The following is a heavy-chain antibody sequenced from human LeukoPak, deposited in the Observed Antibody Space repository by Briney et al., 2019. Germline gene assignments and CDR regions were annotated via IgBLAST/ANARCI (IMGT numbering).Heavy chain of an antibody. Sequence: GVSLRLSCATSGFTFNNYGMHWVRQAPGKGLEWVALIQPDGNDKYYVDSVKGRFTVSRDNSKNTLYLQLNSLRAEDTAVYYCAKRDRVTEFDYWGQGTLVTVSS. CDR3: AKRDRVTEFDY. CDR1: GFTFNNYG. V-gene: IGHV3-30*02. J-gene: IGHJ4*02. CDR2: IQPDGNDK. D-gene: IGHD2-21*02.